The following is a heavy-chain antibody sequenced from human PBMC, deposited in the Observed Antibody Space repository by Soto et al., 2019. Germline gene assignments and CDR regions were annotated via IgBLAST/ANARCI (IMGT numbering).Heavy chain of an antibody. CDR3: TTELNDMQAFDI. J-gene: IGHJ3*02. CDR2: ISYDGSNK. Sequence: QVQLVESGGGVVQPGRSLRLSCAASGFTFSSYAMHWVRQAPGKGLEWVAVISYDGSNKYYTDSMKDRFTISRDNSKNTLYLQMNSLTDEDSAVYYCTTELNDMQAFDIWGQGTMVTVSS. V-gene: IGHV3-30-3*01. CDR1: GFTFSSYA. D-gene: IGHD1-1*01.